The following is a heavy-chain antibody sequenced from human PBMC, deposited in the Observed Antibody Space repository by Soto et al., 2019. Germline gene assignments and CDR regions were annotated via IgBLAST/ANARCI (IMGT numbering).Heavy chain of an antibody. CDR2: IYYTEST. D-gene: IGHD1-26*01. V-gene: IGHV4-31*03. Sequence: PSETLSPTCPVSGGSTSSGGYYWNWTRQHPGKGREWIGYIYYTESTHYNPSPKRRVTISVDTSKNQFSLKPSSVTAADSVVYHCASVGLRWQWGIDDWGQATLVIVSS. J-gene: IGHJ4*02. CDR1: GGSTSSGGYY. CDR3: ASVGLRWQWGIDD.